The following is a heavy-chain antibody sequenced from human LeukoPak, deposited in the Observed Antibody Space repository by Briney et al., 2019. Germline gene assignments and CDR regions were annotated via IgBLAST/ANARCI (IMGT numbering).Heavy chain of an antibody. CDR2: MYYTGTP. D-gene: IGHD4/OR15-4a*01. J-gene: IGHJ4*02. Sequence: PSETLSLTCTVSGGTISSNSHYWAWIRQPPGKGLEWIGSMYYTGTPYYNLSLKSRLTISVDTSKSQYSLNLNSVTAADTAVYYCARGPWYSLSFFDYWGQGTLVTVSS. V-gene: IGHV4-39*07. CDR1: GGTISSNSHY. CDR3: ARGPWYSLSFFDY.